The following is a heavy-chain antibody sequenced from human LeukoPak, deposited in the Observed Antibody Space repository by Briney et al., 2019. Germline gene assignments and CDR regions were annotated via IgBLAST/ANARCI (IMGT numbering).Heavy chain of an antibody. CDR1: GGXISSGGYS. D-gene: IGHD3-22*01. CDR3: ARDSSGYYFDY. V-gene: IGHV4-30-2*01. CDR2: IYHSGST. J-gene: IGHJ4*02. Sequence: SETLSLTCAVSGGXISSGGYSWSWIRQPPGKCLEWIGYIYHSGSTYYNPSLTSRVTLSVDRSKNQFSLKLSSVTAADTAVYYCARDSSGYYFDYWGQGTLVTVSS.